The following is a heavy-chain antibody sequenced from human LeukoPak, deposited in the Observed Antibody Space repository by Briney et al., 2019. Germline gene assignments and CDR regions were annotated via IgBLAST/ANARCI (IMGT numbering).Heavy chain of an antibody. V-gene: IGHV3-21*01. CDR3: ASCYDYYYYYYMDV. CDR2: ISSSSSYI. J-gene: IGHJ6*03. Sequence: GGSLRPSCAASGFTFGSYSMNWVRQAPGKGLEWVSSISSSSSYIYYADSVKGRFTISRDNAKNSLYLQMNSLRAEDTAVYYCASCYDYYYYYYMDVWGKGTTVTVSS. D-gene: IGHD2-2*01. CDR1: GFTFGSYS.